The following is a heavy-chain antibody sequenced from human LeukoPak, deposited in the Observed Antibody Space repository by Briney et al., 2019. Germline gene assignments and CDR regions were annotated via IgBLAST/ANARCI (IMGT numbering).Heavy chain of an antibody. CDR2: ISGSGGST. J-gene: IGHJ4*02. CDR1: GFTFSSYA. V-gene: IGHV3-23*01. CDR3: AKDVGGIVVVPAAIFDY. D-gene: IGHD2-2*01. Sequence: GGSLRLSCAASGFTFSSYAMSWVHQAPGKGLEWVSAISGSGGSTYYADSVKGRFTISRDNSKNTLYLQMNSLRAEDTAVYYSAKDVGGIVVVPAAIFDYRGQGTLVTVSS.